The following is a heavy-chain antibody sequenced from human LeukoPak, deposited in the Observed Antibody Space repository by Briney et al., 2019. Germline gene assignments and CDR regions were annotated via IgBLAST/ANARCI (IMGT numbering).Heavy chain of an antibody. CDR3: ARGDSAMVTFFDY. V-gene: IGHV4-31*03. CDR1: GGSISSGGYY. J-gene: IGHJ4*02. D-gene: IGHD5-18*01. Sequence: SETLSLTCTVAGGSISSGGYYWSWIRQHPGKGLEWIGYIYYSGSTYYNPSLKSRVTISVDTSKNQFSLRLSSVTAADTAVYYCARGDSAMVTFFDYWGQGTLVTVSS. CDR2: IYYSGST.